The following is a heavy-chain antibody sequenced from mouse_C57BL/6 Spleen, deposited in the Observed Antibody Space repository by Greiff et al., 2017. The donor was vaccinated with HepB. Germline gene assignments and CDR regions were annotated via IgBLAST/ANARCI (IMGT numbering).Heavy chain of an antibody. J-gene: IGHJ1*03. CDR3: ASVYDYDGEWYFDV. Sequence: DVHLVESGGGLVKPGGSLKLSCAASGFTFSSYAMSWVRQTPEKRLEWVATISDGGSYTYYPDNVKGRFTISRDNAKNNLYLQMSHLKSEDTAMYYCASVYDYDGEWYFDVWGTGTTVTVSS. CDR2: ISDGGSYT. D-gene: IGHD2-4*01. V-gene: IGHV5-4*01. CDR1: GFTFSSYA.